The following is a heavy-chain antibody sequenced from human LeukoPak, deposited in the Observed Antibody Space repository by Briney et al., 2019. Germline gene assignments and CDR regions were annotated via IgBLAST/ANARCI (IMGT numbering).Heavy chain of an antibody. V-gene: IGHV3-23*01. CDR2: LSGRGGST. D-gene: IGHD1-1*01. Sequence: GGPLRLSCAASGFTFSSYAMIWVRQAPGKGLEWVSALSGRGGSTYYADSVKGRFTISRDNSKNTLYLQMNSLRAEDTAVYYCAKDGLERLDAFDIWGQGTMVTVSS. J-gene: IGHJ3*02. CDR3: AKDGLERLDAFDI. CDR1: GFTFSSYA.